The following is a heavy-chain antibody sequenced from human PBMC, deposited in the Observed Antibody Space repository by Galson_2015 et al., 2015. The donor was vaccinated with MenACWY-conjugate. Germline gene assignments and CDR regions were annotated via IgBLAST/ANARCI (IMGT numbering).Heavy chain of an antibody. CDR3: AQYCSSTSCYAGKGA. J-gene: IGHJ5*02. V-gene: IGHV3-74*01. D-gene: IGHD2-2*01. Sequence: SGFTFSSYWMHWVRHAPGKGLVWVSRINSDGSSTSYADSVKGRFTISRDNAKNTLYLQMNSLRAEDTAVYYCAQYCSSTSCYAGKGAWGQGTLVTVSS. CDR1: GFTFSSYW. CDR2: INSDGSST.